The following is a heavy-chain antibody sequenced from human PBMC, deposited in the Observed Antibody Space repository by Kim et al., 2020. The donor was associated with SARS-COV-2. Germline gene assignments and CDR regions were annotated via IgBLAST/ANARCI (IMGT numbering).Heavy chain of an antibody. J-gene: IGHJ6*02. CDR1: GFTFSSYA. CDR2: ISGSGGST. CDR3: ARSVAIYYYYYGMDV. V-gene: IGHV3-23*01. Sequence: GGSLRLSCAASGFTFSSYAMSWVRQAPGKGLEWVSAISGSGGSTYYADSVKGRFTISRDNSKNTLYLQMNSLRAEDTAVYYCARSVAIYYYYYGMDVWGQGTTVTVSS. D-gene: IGHD6-19*01.